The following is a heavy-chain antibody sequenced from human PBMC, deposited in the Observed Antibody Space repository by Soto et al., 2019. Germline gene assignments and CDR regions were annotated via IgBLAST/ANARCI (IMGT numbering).Heavy chain of an antibody. CDR1: GFTFSSYA. D-gene: IGHD3-22*01. V-gene: IGHV3-23*01. CDR3: AKVRGTMIVVVTRDSLDY. CDR2: ISGSGSST. J-gene: IGHJ4*02. Sequence: EVQLLESGGGLVQPGGSLRLSCAASGFTFSSYAMSWVRQAPGKGLEWVSAISGSGSSTYYADSVKGRFTISSDNSKNTLYLQMNSLRAEDTAVYYCAKVRGTMIVVVTRDSLDYWGQGTLVTVSS.